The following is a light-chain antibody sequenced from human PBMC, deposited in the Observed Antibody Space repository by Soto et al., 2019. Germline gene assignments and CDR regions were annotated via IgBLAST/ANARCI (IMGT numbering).Light chain of an antibody. J-gene: IGKJ1*01. V-gene: IGKV1-39*01. CDR3: QQYNVYSRA. CDR1: QSITTY. Sequence: EIQLTQSPSSLSASVGDRVTITCRASQSITTYLNWYHQKPGKAPKLLIYAASSLQSGVPSRFSGSGSGTEFTLTISSLQPDDFATYYCQQYNVYSRAFGQGTKVDIK. CDR2: AAS.